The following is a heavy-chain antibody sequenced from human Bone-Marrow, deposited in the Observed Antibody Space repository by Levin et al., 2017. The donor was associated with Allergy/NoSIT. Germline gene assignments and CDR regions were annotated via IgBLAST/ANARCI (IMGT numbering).Heavy chain of an antibody. J-gene: IGHJ1*01. D-gene: IGHD3-22*01. CDR2: ISYDGSNK. Sequence: GESLKISCAASGFTFSSYAMHWVRQAPGKGLEWVAVISYDGSNKYYADSVKGRFTISRDNSKNTLYLQMNSLRAEDTAVYYCARDMNHYYYDSSGYPGYFQHWGQGTLVTVSS. CDR3: ARDMNHYYYDSSGYPGYFQH. CDR1: GFTFSSYA. V-gene: IGHV3-30*04.